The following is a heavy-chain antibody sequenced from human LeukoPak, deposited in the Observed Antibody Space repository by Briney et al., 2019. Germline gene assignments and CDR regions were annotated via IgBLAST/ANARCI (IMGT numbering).Heavy chain of an antibody. J-gene: IGHJ1*01. V-gene: IGHV3-23*01. CDR3: AKTIVIGGSYSDYFQH. CDR1: EFTFSSYG. CDR2: ISGSGGST. D-gene: IGHD1-26*01. Sequence: GGSLRLSCAASEFTFSSYGMSWVRQAPGKGLEWVSAISGSGGSTYYADSVKGRFTISRDNSKNTLYLQMNSLRAEDTAVYYCAKTIVIGGSYSDYFQHWGQGTLVTVSS.